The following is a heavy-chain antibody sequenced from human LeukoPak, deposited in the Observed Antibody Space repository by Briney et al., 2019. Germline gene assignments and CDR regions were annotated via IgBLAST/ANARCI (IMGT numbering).Heavy chain of an antibody. CDR2: ISWNSGSI. D-gene: IGHD6-19*01. V-gene: IGHV3-9*01. Sequence: GRSLRLSCAASGFTFDDYAMHWVRQAPGKGLEWVSGISWNSGSIGYADSVKGRFTISRDNAKNSLYLQMNSLRAEDTALYYCAREARGWLYYFDYWGQGTLVTVSS. J-gene: IGHJ4*02. CDR1: GFTFDDYA. CDR3: AREARGWLYYFDY.